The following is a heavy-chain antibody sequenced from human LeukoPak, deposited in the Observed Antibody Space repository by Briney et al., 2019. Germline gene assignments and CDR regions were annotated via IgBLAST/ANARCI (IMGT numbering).Heavy chain of an antibody. CDR2: IWYDGSNK. Sequence: GRSLRLSCAASGFTFSSYGMHWVRQAPGKGLEWVAVIWYDGSNKYYADSVKGRFTISRDNSKNTLYLQMNSLRAEDTAVYSCARGVYGSGKFGGMDVWGKGTTVTVSS. CDR1: GFTFSSYG. V-gene: IGHV3-33*01. D-gene: IGHD3-10*01. J-gene: IGHJ6*04. CDR3: ARGVYGSGKFGGMDV.